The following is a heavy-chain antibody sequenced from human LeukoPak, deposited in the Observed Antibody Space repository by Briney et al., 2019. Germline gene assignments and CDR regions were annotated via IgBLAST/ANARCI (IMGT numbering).Heavy chain of an antibody. V-gene: IGHV3-74*01. Sequence: PGGSLGLSCAASGFTFSSDWMHWVRQVPGKGLVWVSRINGDGTSTSYSDSVRGRFTISRDNAKNTLYLQMNSLRAEDTAVYYCVTSRSGYYGFFDYWGQGTLVTVSS. CDR2: INGDGTST. J-gene: IGHJ4*02. CDR1: GFTFSSDW. CDR3: VTSRSGYYGFFDY. D-gene: IGHD5-12*01.